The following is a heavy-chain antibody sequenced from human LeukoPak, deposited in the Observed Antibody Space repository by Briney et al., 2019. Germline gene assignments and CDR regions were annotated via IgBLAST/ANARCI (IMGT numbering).Heavy chain of an antibody. Sequence: SETLSLTCTVSGGSISSYYWSWIRQPAGKGLEWIGRIYTSGSTNYNPSLKSRVTMSVDTSKNQFSLKLSSVTAADTAVYYCARDTTVTTNFELDYWGQGTLVTVSS. V-gene: IGHV4-4*07. CDR1: GGSISSYY. CDR3: ARDTTVTTNFELDY. CDR2: IYTSGST. J-gene: IGHJ4*02. D-gene: IGHD4-17*01.